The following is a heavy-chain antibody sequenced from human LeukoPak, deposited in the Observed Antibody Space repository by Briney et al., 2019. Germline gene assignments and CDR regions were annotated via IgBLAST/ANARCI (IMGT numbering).Heavy chain of an antibody. V-gene: IGHV3-23*01. J-gene: IGHJ6*02. CDR3: AKDWSFNYGTHYGMDV. Sequence: PGGSLRLSCAASGFTFNNYAMNWVRQAPGKGLEWVSGISGSGTYTHYADSVRGRFTISRDNSDNTLYLQMNSLRADDTAEYYCAKDWSFNYGTHYGMDVWGQGTTVTVSS. D-gene: IGHD3-10*01. CDR2: ISGSGTYT. CDR1: GFTFNNYA.